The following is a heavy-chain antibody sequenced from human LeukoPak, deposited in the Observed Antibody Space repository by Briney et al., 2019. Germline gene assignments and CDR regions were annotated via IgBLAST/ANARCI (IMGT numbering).Heavy chain of an antibody. CDR3: VRAEEENCSSTSCLFY. D-gene: IGHD2-2*01. CDR2: MNPNSGNT. V-gene: IGHV1-8*02. Sequence: ASVKVSCKASGYTFTGYYMHWVRQAPGQGLEWMGWMNPNSGNTGYAQKFQGRVTMTRNTSISTAYMELSSLRSEDTAVYYCVRAEEENCSSTSCLFYWGQGTLVTVSS. J-gene: IGHJ4*02. CDR1: GYTFTGYY.